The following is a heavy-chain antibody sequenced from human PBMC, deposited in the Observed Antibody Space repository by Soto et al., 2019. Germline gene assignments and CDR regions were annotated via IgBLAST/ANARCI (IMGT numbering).Heavy chain of an antibody. J-gene: IGHJ6*02. CDR3: ASRIVGDYYYYGMDV. D-gene: IGHD3-22*01. Sequence: PSETLSLTCTVSGGSISSSSYYWGWIRQPPGKGLEWIGSIYYSGSTYYNPSLKSRVTISVDTSKNQFYLKLSSVTAADKAVYYCASRIVGDYYYYGMDVWGQGTTVTSP. V-gene: IGHV4-39*01. CDR2: IYYSGST. CDR1: GGSISSSSYY.